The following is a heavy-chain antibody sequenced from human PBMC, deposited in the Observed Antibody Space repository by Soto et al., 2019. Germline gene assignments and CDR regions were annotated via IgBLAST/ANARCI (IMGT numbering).Heavy chain of an antibody. D-gene: IGHD3-22*01. CDR2: IYYTGST. J-gene: IGHJ4*02. Sequence: PSETLSLTCTVSGGSITRNNYYWGWIRQPPGKGLEWIGSIYYTGSTYYNPSLKSRVTISVDTFKNQFSLKLRSVTAADTAVYYCMLGSGWKDFDYWGQGTLVTVSS. V-gene: IGHV4-39*01. CDR3: MLGSGWKDFDY. CDR1: GGSITRNNYY.